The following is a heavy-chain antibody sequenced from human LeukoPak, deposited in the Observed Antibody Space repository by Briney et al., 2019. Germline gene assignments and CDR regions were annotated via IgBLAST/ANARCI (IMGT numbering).Heavy chain of an antibody. CDR3: AKDLSSTRSFSGWFDP. V-gene: IGHV3-9*01. CDR1: GFTFDDYA. CDR2: ISRNSGSI. D-gene: IGHD2-2*01. J-gene: IGHJ5*02. Sequence: PGGSLRLSCAASGFTFDDYAMHWVRHAPGKGLEWVSGISRNSGSIGYADSVKGRFTISRDNAKNSLYLQMNSLRAQDTALYYCAKDLSSTRSFSGWFDPWGQGTLVTVSS.